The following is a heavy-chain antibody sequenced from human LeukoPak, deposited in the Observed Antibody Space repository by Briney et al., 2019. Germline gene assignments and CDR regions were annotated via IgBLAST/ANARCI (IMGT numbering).Heavy chain of an antibody. Sequence: GASVKVSCKASDYTFTSYGINWVRQAPGQGLEWKGWISAYNGNTDYAQKLQGRVSMTTDTSTSTAYMELRSLRSDDTAVYYCARDGGGVIAVADNWFDPWGQGTLVTVSS. D-gene: IGHD6-19*01. V-gene: IGHV1-18*01. J-gene: IGHJ5*02. CDR3: ARDGGGVIAVADNWFDP. CDR1: DYTFTSYG. CDR2: ISAYNGNT.